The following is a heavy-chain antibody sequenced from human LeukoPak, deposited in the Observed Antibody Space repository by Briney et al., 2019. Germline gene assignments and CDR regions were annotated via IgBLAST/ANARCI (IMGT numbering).Heavy chain of an antibody. D-gene: IGHD3-3*01. CDR2: IYYSGST. V-gene: IGHV4-39*07. Sequence: SETLSLTCTVSGGSISSSSYYWGWIRQPPGKGLEWIGSIYYSGSTYYNPSLKSRVTISVDTSKNQFSLKLSSVTAADTAVYYCARAMGFWSGYYPFDYWGQGTLVTVSS. CDR1: GGSISSSSYY. CDR3: ARAMGFWSGYYPFDY. J-gene: IGHJ4*02.